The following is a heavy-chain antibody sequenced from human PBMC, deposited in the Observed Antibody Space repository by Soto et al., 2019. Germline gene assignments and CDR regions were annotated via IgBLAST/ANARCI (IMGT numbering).Heavy chain of an antibody. D-gene: IGHD2-15*01. CDR3: AGCGTPIDY. J-gene: IGHJ4*02. Sequence: QVQLVQSGTEVKKPGASVKISCKASGYTFTNFGISWVRQAPGQGLEWMGWISAYNGNTNYAQKFQGRVTMTTDTSTSTASLELGSLRSDDTAVYDWAGCGTPIDYWGQVTLVTVSS. V-gene: IGHV1-18*01. CDR1: GYTFTNFG. CDR2: ISAYNGNT.